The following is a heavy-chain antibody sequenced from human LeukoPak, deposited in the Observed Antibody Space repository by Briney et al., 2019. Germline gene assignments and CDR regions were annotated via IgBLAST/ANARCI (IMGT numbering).Heavy chain of an antibody. Sequence: SVKVSCKASGGTLTSYAISWVRQAPGQGLEWMGGIIPIFGTANYAQKFQGRVTITADKSTSTAYMELSSLRSEDTAVYYCARAGYSAAAGLDYWGQGTLVTVSS. CDR2: IIPIFGTA. D-gene: IGHD6-13*01. J-gene: IGHJ4*02. CDR3: ARAGYSAAAGLDY. V-gene: IGHV1-69*06. CDR1: GGTLTSYA.